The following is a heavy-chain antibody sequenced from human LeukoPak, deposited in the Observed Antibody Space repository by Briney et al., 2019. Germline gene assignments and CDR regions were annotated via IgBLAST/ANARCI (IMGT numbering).Heavy chain of an antibody. CDR3: ARWGYGTYSYYYDSSGYKYFDY. CDR2: IWYDGSNK. D-gene: IGHD3-22*01. Sequence: PGGSLRLSCAASGFTFSSYGMHWVRQAPGKGLEWVAVIWYDGSNKYYADSVKGRFTISRDNSKNTLYLQMNSLRAEDTAVYYCARWGYGTYSYYYDSSGYKYFDYWGQGTLVTVSS. CDR1: GFTFSSYG. V-gene: IGHV3-33*01. J-gene: IGHJ4*02.